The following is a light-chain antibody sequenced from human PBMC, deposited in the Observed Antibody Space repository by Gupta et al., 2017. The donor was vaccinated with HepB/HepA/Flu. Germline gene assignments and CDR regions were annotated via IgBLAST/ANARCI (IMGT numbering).Light chain of an antibody. CDR2: DTS. CDR3: QQRSGWPPTWT. V-gene: IGKV3-11*01. Sequence: EVILTQSLATLSLSPGERATLFCRASQSVRNFLAWYQQKPGQAPRLLMYDTSKRATDIPARFSGSGSGTDFALTISNLEPEDFAVYYCQQRSGWPPTWTFGQGTKVEVK. J-gene: IGKJ1*01. CDR1: QSVRNF.